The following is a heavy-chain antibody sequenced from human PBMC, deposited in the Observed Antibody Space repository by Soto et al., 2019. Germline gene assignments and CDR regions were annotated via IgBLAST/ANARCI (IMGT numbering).Heavy chain of an antibody. Sequence: GGSLRLSCAASGFTFSSYAMHWVRQAPGKGLEWVAVISYDGSNKYYADSVKGRFTISRDNSKNTLYLQMNSLRAEDTAVYYCAREKLGYCSGGSCLDPREYYGMDVWGQGTTVTVSS. CDR1: GFTFSSYA. D-gene: IGHD2-15*01. V-gene: IGHV3-30-3*01. CDR3: AREKLGYCSGGSCLDPREYYGMDV. CDR2: ISYDGSNK. J-gene: IGHJ6*02.